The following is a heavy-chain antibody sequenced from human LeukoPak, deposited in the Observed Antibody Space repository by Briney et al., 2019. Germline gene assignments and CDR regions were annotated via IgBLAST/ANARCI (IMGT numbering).Heavy chain of an antibody. CDR1: GFTFSSYA. CDR2: ISGSGGST. Sequence: GGSLRLSCAASGFTFSSYAMSWVRQAPGKGLEWVSAISGSGGSTYYADSVKGRFTISRDNSKNTLYLQMNSLRAEDTAVYYCAKEMRGAIVVVPAAINDYWGQGTLVTVSP. D-gene: IGHD2-2*02. CDR3: AKEMRGAIVVVPAAINDY. V-gene: IGHV3-23*01. J-gene: IGHJ4*02.